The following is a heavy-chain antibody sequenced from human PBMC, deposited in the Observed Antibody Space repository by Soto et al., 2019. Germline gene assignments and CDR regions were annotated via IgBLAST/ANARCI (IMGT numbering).Heavy chain of an antibody. Sequence: EVQLVESGGGLVQPGGSLRLSCVVSGITFSTYRMHWVRQAPGKGLVWVSHIKSDGTVTHYTDSVRGRFIISRDNAKNTLFLQMNSLRAEDKAVYYCARENYDFWSGYYLDYWGQGTLVSVSS. CDR2: IKSDGTVT. J-gene: IGHJ4*02. D-gene: IGHD3-3*01. CDR3: ARENYDFWSGYYLDY. V-gene: IGHV3-74*01. CDR1: GITFSTYR.